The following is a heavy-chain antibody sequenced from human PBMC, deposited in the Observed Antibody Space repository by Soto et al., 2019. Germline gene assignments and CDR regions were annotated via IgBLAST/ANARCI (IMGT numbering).Heavy chain of an antibody. J-gene: IGHJ4*02. CDR3: ARVGGYCTNGVCYTGYFDY. V-gene: IGHV4-31*03. CDR2: IYYSGST. D-gene: IGHD2-8*01. CDR1: GGSISSGGYY. Sequence: QVQLQESGPGLVKPSQTLSLTCTVSGGSISSGGYYWSWIRQHPGKGLEWIGYIYYSGSTYYNPSLKSRVTISVDTSKNQCSLKLSSVTAADTAVYYCARVGGYCTNGVCYTGYFDYWGQGTLVTVSS.